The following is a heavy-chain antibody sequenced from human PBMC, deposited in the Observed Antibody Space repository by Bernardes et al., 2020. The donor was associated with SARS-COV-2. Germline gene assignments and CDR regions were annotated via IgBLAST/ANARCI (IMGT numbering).Heavy chain of an antibody. CDR3: AGVSHYDFWSGYFFDY. Sequence: AAVKVSCKASGYTFTGYYMHWVRQAPGQGLEWMGWINPNSGGTNYAQKFQGWVTMTRDTSISSAYMELSRLRSDDTAVYYCAGVSHYDFWSGYFFDYWGQGTLVTVSS. D-gene: IGHD3-3*01. V-gene: IGHV1-2*04. J-gene: IGHJ4*02. CDR2: INPNSGGT. CDR1: GYTFTGYY.